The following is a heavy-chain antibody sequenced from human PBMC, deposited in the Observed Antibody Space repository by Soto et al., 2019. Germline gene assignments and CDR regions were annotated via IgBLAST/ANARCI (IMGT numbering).Heavy chain of an antibody. CDR2: VIPIFGTA. Sequence: QVQLVQSGAEVKKPGSSVKVSCKASGGTFSSYAISWVRQAPGQGLEWMGGVIPIFGTANYAQKLQGRVTITAEESTSTDYMDLSSLRSEDTAVDYCARCHGANWNDWRDYYYYNMDVWGQGTTVTVSS. CDR3: ARCHGANWNDWRDYYYYNMDV. V-gene: IGHV1-69*12. D-gene: IGHD1-1*01. J-gene: IGHJ6*02. CDR1: GGTFSSYA.